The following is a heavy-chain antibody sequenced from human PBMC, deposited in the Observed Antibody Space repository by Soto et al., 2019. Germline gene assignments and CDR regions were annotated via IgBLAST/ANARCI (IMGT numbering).Heavy chain of an antibody. CDR3: AQEAGLVRFFGWLSTGRDV. J-gene: IGHJ6*02. CDR2: ISWNSGNK. CDR1: GFTFDDYA. D-gene: IGHD3-3*01. V-gene: IGHV3-9*01. Sequence: EVQLVESGGDLVQPGRSLRLSCAASGFTFDDYAMHWFRQAPGKGLAWVSGISWNSGNKGYADSGQGRFTSSRENVKNFLYLEMNSLRAEDTALYYCAQEAGLVRFFGWLSTGRDVWGQWPAVTV.